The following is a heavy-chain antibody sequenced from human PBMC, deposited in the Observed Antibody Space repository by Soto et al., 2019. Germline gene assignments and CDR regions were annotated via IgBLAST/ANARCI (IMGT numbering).Heavy chain of an antibody. V-gene: IGHV4-31*03. J-gene: IGHJ4*02. CDR3: ARTSSSSSAADY. CDR2: IYDSEGA. D-gene: IGHD6-6*01. Sequence: PSETLSLSCNVSGESISSGGYYWSWIRHNPRKGLEWIGYIYDSEGAYYNPSLKSRVTISMDTSKNHFAMRLSSVTDADTAVYYCARTSSSSSAADYWGQGTLVTVSS. CDR1: GESISSGGYY.